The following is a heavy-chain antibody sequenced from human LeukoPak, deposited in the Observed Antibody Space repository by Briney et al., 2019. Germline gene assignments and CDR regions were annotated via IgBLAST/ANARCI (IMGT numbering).Heavy chain of an antibody. CDR2: INPGDSDT. D-gene: IGHD7-27*01. Sequence: GESLKISCKGSGYSFTSYWIAWVRQMPGKGLEWMGIINPGDSDTRYSPSLQGQVTISADKSISTAYLQWSSLKASDNAMYYCARRDWGSYWYFDLWARGTLVTVSS. CDR3: ARRDWGSYWYFDL. V-gene: IGHV5-51*01. CDR1: GYSFTSYW. J-gene: IGHJ2*01.